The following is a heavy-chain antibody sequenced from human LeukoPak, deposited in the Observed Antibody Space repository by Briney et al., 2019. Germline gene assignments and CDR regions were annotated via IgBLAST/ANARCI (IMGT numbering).Heavy chain of an antibody. Sequence: SETLSLTCTVSGGSISSGDYYWSWIRQPPGKGLEWIGYIYYSGSTYYNPSLKSRVTISVDTSKNQFSLKLSSVTAADTAVYYYARDQPHYYGSGSYYNEYYYYYGMDVWGQGTTVTVSS. CDR2: IYYSGST. CDR1: GGSISSGDYY. V-gene: IGHV4-30-4*01. J-gene: IGHJ6*02. D-gene: IGHD3-10*01. CDR3: ARDQPHYYGSGSYYNEYYYYYGMDV.